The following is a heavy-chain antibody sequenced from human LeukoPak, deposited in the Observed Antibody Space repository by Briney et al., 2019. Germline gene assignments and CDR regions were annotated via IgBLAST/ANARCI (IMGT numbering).Heavy chain of an antibody. D-gene: IGHD5-18*01. CDR2: IIPIFGTA. V-gene: IGHV1-69*13. Sequence: GASVKGSCKASGYTFTSYYMHWVRQAPGQGLEWMGGIIPIFGTANYAQKFQGRVTITADESTSTAYMELSSLRSEDTAVYYCAREGRGYSFSEYYYYGMDVWGQGTTVTVSS. CDR3: AREGRGYSFSEYYYYGMDV. CDR1: GYTFTSYY. J-gene: IGHJ6*02.